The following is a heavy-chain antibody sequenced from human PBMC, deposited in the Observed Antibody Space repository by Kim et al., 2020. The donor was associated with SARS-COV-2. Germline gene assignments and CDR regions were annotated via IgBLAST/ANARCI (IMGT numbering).Heavy chain of an antibody. D-gene: IGHD6-19*01. V-gene: IGHV6-1*01. CDR2: TYYRSRWYD. J-gene: IGHJ4*02. CDR3: ARGQWGPTVSLFHF. Sequence: SQTLSLTCAISGDSVSSASGAWNWIRQSPSRGLEWLGRTYYRSRWYDDYAASVKGRITISPDTSKNEFSLHLNSVTPEDTAVYYCARGQWGPTVSLFHFWGQGIQVTVSS. CDR1: GDSVSSASGA.